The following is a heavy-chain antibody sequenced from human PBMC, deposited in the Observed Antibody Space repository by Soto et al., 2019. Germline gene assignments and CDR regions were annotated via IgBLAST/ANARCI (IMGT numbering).Heavy chain of an antibody. J-gene: IGHJ6*02. CDR1: GGSISSYY. CDR2: IYYSGST. V-gene: IGHV4-59*01. D-gene: IGHD5-18*01. CDR3: ARDIMVTNYYYCGMVV. Sequence: SETLSLTCTVSGGSISSYYWSWIRQPPGKGLEWIGYIYYSGSTNYNPSLKSRVTISVDTSKNQFSLKLSSVTAADTAVYYCARDIMVTNYYYCGMVVWGPVTTVTVPS.